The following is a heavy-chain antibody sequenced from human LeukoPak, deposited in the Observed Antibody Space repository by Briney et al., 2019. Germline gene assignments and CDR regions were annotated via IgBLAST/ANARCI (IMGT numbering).Heavy chain of an antibody. CDR2: LYYSGST. CDR3: ARGGSVTYRIDY. Sequence: PSETLSLTCTVSGGSISSSSYYWGWIRQPPGKGLEWIGSLYYSGSTYYNPSLKSRVTISIDTSKNQFSLMLSSVTAADTAVYYCARGGSVTYRIDYWGQGTLVTVSS. CDR1: GGSISSSSYY. J-gene: IGHJ4*02. V-gene: IGHV4-39*01. D-gene: IGHD1-14*01.